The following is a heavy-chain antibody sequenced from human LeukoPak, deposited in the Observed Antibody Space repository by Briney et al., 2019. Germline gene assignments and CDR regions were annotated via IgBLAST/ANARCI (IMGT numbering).Heavy chain of an antibody. CDR3: ATHCSSVSCSLATFDI. D-gene: IGHD2-2*01. J-gene: IGHJ3*02. Sequence: GGALRLSCAASGFTFSRYWMSWVRQAPGKGPEWVANIKQDGSEKYYVDSVRGRVTISRDNARTSLYLQMNSLRAEDTAVYYCATHCSSVSCSLATFDIWGQGTMVTVSS. CDR1: GFTFSRYW. CDR2: IKQDGSEK. V-gene: IGHV3-7*01.